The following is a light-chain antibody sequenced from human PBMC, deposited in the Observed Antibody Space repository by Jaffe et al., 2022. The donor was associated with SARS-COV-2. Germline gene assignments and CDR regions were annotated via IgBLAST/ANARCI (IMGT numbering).Light chain of an antibody. CDR1: SSDVGGYKY. V-gene: IGLV2-14*01. CDR3: SSYTGSSTYV. CDR2: EVS. Sequence: QSALTQPASVSGSPGQSITISCTGTSSDVGGYKYVSWYQQHPGKAPKLIIYEVSNRPSGVSNRFSGSKSGNTASLTISGLQAEDEADYYCSSYTGSSTYVFGTGTQVTVL. J-gene: IGLJ1*01.